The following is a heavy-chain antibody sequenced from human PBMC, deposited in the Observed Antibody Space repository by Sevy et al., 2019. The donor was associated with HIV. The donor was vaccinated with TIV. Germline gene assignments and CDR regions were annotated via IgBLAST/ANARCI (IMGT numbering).Heavy chain of an antibody. Sequence: SETLSLTCAVYGGSFSDYYWSWIRQPPGKGLEWIGEINHSGSTNYNPSLKSRVTMSVDTSKNQFSLKLSSVTAADTAVYYCASITMTASGNWGQGTMVTVSS. V-gene: IGHV4-34*01. J-gene: IGHJ3*01. CDR2: INHSGST. CDR3: ASITMTASGN. D-gene: IGHD3-22*01. CDR1: GGSFSDYY.